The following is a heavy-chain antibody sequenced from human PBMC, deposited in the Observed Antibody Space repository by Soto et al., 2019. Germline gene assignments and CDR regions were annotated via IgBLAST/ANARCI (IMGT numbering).Heavy chain of an antibody. CDR2: ISSSSSTI. CDR3: ARDLTTVTTIYYGMDV. V-gene: IGHV3-48*02. D-gene: IGHD4-17*01. Sequence: GGSLRLSCAASGFTFSSYAMSWVRQAPGKGLEWVSDISSSSSTIYYADSVKGRFTISRDNAKNSLYLQMNSLRDEDTAVYYCARDLTTVTTIYYGMDVWGQGTTVTVSS. CDR1: GFTFSSYA. J-gene: IGHJ6*02.